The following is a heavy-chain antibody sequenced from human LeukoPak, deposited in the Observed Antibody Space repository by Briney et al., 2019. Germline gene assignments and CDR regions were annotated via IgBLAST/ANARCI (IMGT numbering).Heavy chain of an antibody. CDR2: ISGSGGST. CDR3: ARASGYSYGWEDY. V-gene: IGHV3-23*01. D-gene: IGHD5-18*01. CDR1: GFTFSSYA. J-gene: IGHJ4*02. Sequence: GGSLRLSCAASGFTFSSYAMSWVRQAPGKGLEWVSAISGSGGSTYYADSVKGRFTISRDNSKNTLYLQMNSLRAEDTAVYYCARASGYSYGWEDYWGQGTLVTVSS.